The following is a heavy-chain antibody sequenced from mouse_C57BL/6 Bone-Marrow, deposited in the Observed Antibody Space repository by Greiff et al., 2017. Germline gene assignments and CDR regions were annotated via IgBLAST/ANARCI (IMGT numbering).Heavy chain of an antibody. V-gene: IGHV1-18*01. Sequence: EVQLQQSGPELVKPGASVKIPCKASGYTFTDYNMDWVKQSHGKSLEWIGDINPNNGGTIYNQKFKGKATLTVDKSSSTAYMELRSLTSEDTAVYYCARGDYDVLSFAYWGQGTLVTVSA. CDR1: GYTFTDYN. J-gene: IGHJ3*01. CDR2: INPNNGGT. D-gene: IGHD2-4*01. CDR3: ARGDYDVLSFAY.